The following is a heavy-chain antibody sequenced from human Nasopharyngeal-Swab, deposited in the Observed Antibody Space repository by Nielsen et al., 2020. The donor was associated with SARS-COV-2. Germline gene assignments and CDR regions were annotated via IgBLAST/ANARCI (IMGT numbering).Heavy chain of an antibody. CDR3: ARDRFSGYMDV. D-gene: IGHD6-25*01. J-gene: IGHJ6*03. V-gene: IGHV3-53*01. CDR2: IYSGGST. Sequence: VRQAPGKGLEWVSVIYSGGSTYYADSVKGRFTISRDNSKSTLYLQMNSLRAEDTAVYYCARDRFSGYMDVWGKGTTVTVSS.